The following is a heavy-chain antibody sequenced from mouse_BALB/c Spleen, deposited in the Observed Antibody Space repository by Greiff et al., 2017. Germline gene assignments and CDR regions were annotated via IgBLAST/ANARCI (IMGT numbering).Heavy chain of an antibody. Sequence: EVKLVESGPELVKPGASVKMSCKASGYTFTSYVMHWVKQKPGQGLEWIGYINPYNDGTKYNEKFKGKATLTSDKSSSTAYMELSSLTSEDSAVYYCARGDRYDEGDYWGQGTTLTVSS. J-gene: IGHJ2*01. V-gene: IGHV1-14*01. CDR3: ARGDRYDEGDY. CDR1: GYTFTSYV. CDR2: INPYNDGT. D-gene: IGHD2-14*01.